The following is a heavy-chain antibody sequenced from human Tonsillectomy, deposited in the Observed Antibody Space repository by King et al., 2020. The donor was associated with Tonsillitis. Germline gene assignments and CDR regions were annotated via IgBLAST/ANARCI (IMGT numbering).Heavy chain of an antibody. CDR1: GSTFSSYA. V-gene: IGHV3-23*04. Sequence: QLVQSGGGLVQPGGSLRLSCADSGSTFSSYAMTWVRQAPGKGLEWVSSISGSGGRTHYADSVKGRFTISRDNSKSTLYLQLNNLRAEDTAVYSCARDGFCSTTNCYTGAFDFWGQGTAVTVSS. CDR2: ISGSGGRT. CDR3: ARDGFCSTTNCYTGAFDF. J-gene: IGHJ3*01. D-gene: IGHD2-2*02.